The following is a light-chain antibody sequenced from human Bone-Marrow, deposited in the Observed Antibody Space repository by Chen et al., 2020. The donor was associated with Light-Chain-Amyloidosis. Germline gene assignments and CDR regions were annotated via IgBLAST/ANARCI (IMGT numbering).Light chain of an antibody. J-gene: IGKJ2*01. CDR1: RDIGTY. V-gene: IGKV1-39*01. CDR3: QQSHSIPRT. Sequence: DIQMTQSPSSLSAFVGDRVTITCRASRDIGTYLNWYQYKPGKIPNLLIYGASSLLSGVPSRFSCSGSGTDFTLTIASLQPEDFATYYCQQSHSIPRTFGQGTKVDI. CDR2: GAS.